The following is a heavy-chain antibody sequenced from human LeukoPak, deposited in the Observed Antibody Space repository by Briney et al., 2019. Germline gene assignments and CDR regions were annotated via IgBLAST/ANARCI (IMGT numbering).Heavy chain of an antibody. V-gene: IGHV3-43*01. CDR2: ISWEGSTT. J-gene: IGHJ4*02. CDR3: AKARSSSWSYLES. D-gene: IGHD6-13*01. CDR1: GFAFDDHT. Sequence: GGSLRLSCATSGFAFDDHTMHWVRQLPGKGLEWLCLISWEGSTTYYADSVKDRFTISRDTSKNSLYLQMNSLRTGDTALYYCAKARSSSWSYLESWGEGTLVTVSS.